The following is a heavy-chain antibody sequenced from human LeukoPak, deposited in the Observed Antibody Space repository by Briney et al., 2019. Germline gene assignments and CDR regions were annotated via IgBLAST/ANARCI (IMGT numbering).Heavy chain of an antibody. J-gene: IGHJ4*02. CDR3: AREPYDSSGYYHGGSDY. CDR1: GDTFTGYY. D-gene: IGHD3-22*01. V-gene: IGHV1-2*02. CDR2: INPNSGGT. Sequence: ASVKVSCKASGDTFTGYYMHWVRQAPGQGLEWMGWINPNSGGTNYAQKFQGRVTMTRDTSISTAYMELSSLRSDDTAVYYCAREPYDSSGYYHGGSDYWGQGTLVTVSS.